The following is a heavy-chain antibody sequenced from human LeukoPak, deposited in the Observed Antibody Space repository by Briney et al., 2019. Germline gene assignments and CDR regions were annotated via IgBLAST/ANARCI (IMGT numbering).Heavy chain of an antibody. CDR2: IYTSGST. CDR3: ARDTPGAGDPFDY. CDR1: GGSFSSYY. D-gene: IGHD7-27*01. V-gene: IGHV4-4*07. J-gene: IGHJ4*02. Sequence: SETLSLTCAVYGGSFSSYYWSWIRQPAGKGLEWIGRIYTSGSTNYNPSLKSRVTMSVDTSKNQFSLKLSSVTAADTAVYYCARDTPGAGDPFDYWGQGTLVTVSS.